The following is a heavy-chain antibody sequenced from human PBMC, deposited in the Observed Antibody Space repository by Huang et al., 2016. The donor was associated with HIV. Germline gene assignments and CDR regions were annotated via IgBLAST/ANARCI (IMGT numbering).Heavy chain of an antibody. J-gene: IGHJ5*02. CDR3: ARDATKNPRGWFDP. CDR1: GGSLSGYY. V-gene: IGHV4-34*02. D-gene: IGHD3-10*01. CDR2: INHLGSP. Sequence: QVHLQQWGAGLLKSAETLSLTCAVYGGSLSGYYWSCLRQTPGKGMEWLGEINHLGSPNYNPSLKSRVSISMDGSKKQFSLKLRSISDADTAVYFCARDATKNPRGWFDPWGQGTLVTVSS.